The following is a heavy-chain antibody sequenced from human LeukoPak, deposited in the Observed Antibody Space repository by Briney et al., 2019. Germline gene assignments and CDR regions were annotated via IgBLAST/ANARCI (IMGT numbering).Heavy chain of an antibody. CDR1: GYTFTGYY. D-gene: IGHD5-12*01. CDR2: IIPIFGTA. J-gene: IGHJ3*02. Sequence: ASVKVSCKASGYTFTGYYMHWVRQAPGQGLEWMGGIIPIFGTANYAQKFQGRVTITADESTSTAYMELSSLRSEDTAVYYCACWLRRIFDAFDIWGQGTMVTVSS. V-gene: IGHV1-69*13. CDR3: ACWLRRIFDAFDI.